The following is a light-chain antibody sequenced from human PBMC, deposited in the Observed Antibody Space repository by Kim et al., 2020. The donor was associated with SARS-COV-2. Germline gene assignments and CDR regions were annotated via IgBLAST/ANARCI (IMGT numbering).Light chain of an antibody. CDR3: QAWDGRIV. Sequence: SYELTQPPSVSVSLGQTATVSCPGEKLGNKYAHWYQQKPGQSTVLDIYEDDKRSAGIPERFSGSNSGHTATLTISGTQAMDEADYYCQAWDGRIVFGGGT. J-gene: IGLJ3*02. CDR2: EDD. CDR1: KLGNKY. V-gene: IGLV3-1*01.